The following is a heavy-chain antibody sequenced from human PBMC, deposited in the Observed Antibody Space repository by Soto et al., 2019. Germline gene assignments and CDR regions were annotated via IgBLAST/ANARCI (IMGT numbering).Heavy chain of an antibody. Sequence: SLTCAVYGGSFSGYYWSWIRQPPGKGLEWIGYIYYSGSTYYSTSLKSRVTISVDTSKSQFSLNLSFVTAADTAVYYCATMGTPATGLYFFDYWGQGSLVTVSS. V-gene: IGHV4-59*08. CDR2: IYYSGST. D-gene: IGHD2-15*01. J-gene: IGHJ4*02. CDR3: ATMGTPATGLYFFDY. CDR1: GGSFSGYY.